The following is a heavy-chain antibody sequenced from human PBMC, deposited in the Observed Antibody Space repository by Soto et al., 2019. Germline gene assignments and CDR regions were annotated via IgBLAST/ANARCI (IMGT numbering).Heavy chain of an antibody. CDR2: INLVGATT. Sequence: QVHLMQSGAEVEKPGASVTISCKASGFTFNRHYMHWVRQAPRQGLEWMGIINLVGATTIYAQEFQGRVTVTRDTSTSTVYIQRSSLRSDDTAVYYCAVSSLEPNDAFDVWGQGTLVTVSS. CDR1: GFTFNRHY. CDR3: AVSSLEPNDAFDV. V-gene: IGHV1-46*02. J-gene: IGHJ3*01. D-gene: IGHD6-6*01.